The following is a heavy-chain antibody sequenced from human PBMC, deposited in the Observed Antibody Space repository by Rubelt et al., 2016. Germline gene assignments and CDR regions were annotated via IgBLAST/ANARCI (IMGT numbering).Heavy chain of an antibody. CDR1: GGSISSSSYY. Sequence: QLQLQESGPGLVKPSETLSLTCTVSGGSISSSSYYWGWIRQPPGKGLEWIGSIYYSGSTYYNPSLKSRVRIALDKSTDKFSRQLGCGTAAGTAVDYCARGYDYDGSGRGDAFDIWGQGTMVTVSS. D-gene: IGHD3-10*01. CDR2: IYYSGST. CDR3: ARGYDYDGSGRGDAFDI. J-gene: IGHJ3*02. V-gene: IGHV4-39*01.